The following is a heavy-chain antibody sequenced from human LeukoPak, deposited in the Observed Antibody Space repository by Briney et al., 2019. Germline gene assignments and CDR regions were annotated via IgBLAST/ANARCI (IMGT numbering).Heavy chain of an antibody. CDR1: GYTVTGYY. Sequence: ASVKVSCKASGYTVTGYYMHWVRQAPGQGLEWMGWINPNSGGTNYAQKFQGRVTMTRDTSISTAYMELSRLRSDDTAVYYCARDESSGWYYFDYWGQGTLVTVSS. J-gene: IGHJ4*02. CDR2: INPNSGGT. D-gene: IGHD6-19*01. CDR3: ARDESSGWYYFDY. V-gene: IGHV1-2*02.